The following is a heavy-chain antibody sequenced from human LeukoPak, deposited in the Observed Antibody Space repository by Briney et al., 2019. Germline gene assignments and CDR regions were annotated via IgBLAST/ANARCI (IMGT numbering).Heavy chain of an antibody. Sequence: GASVKVSCKASGGTFSSYAISWVRQAPGQGLEWMGRIIPILGIANYAQKFQGRVTITADKSTSTAYMELSSLRSEDTAVYYCASEVEMATIPFDYWGQGTLVTVSS. J-gene: IGHJ4*02. CDR2: IIPILGIA. V-gene: IGHV1-69*04. CDR3: ASEVEMATIPFDY. D-gene: IGHD5-24*01. CDR1: GGTFSSYA.